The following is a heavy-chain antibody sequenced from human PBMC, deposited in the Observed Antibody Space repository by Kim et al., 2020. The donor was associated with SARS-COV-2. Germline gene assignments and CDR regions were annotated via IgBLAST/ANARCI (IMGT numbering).Heavy chain of an antibody. V-gene: IGHV4-34*01. Sequence: SETLSLTCAVYGGSFSGYYWSWIRQPPGKGLEWIGEINHSGSTNYNPSLKSRVTISVDTSKNQFSLKLSSVTAADTAVYYCARVIRRPGPSYCGGDCYVGGSYFDYWGQGTLVTVSS. CDR1: GGSFSGYY. D-gene: IGHD2-21*02. CDR2: INHSGST. CDR3: ARVIRRPGPSYCGGDCYVGGSYFDY. J-gene: IGHJ4*02.